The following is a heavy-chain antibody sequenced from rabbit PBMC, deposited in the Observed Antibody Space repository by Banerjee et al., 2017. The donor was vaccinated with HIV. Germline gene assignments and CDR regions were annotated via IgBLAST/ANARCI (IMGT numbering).Heavy chain of an antibody. J-gene: IGHJ4*01. CDR3: ARAAGYGGYGYATGFNL. Sequence: QSLEESGGDLVKPGASLTLTCTASGIDFSRYYYMCWVRQAPGKGLEWIACILAGINGNTYYASWAKGRFTISKTSSTTVTLQMTSLTVADTATYFCARAAGYGGYGYATGFNLWGQGTLVTVS. D-gene: IGHD6-1*01. CDR1: GIDFSRYYY. V-gene: IGHV1S40*01. CDR2: ILAGINGNT.